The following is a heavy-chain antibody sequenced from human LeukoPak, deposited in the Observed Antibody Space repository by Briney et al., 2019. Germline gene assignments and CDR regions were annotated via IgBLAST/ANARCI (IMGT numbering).Heavy chain of an antibody. CDR1: GGSISSYY. D-gene: IGHD6-13*01. V-gene: IGHV4-59*01. CDR2: IYYSGST. Sequence: SATLSLTCTVSGGSISSYYWSWIRQPPGKGLEWIGYIYYSGSTNYNPSLKSRVTISVDTSKNQFSLKLSSVTAADTAVYYCARGSSWYLYYFDYWGQGTLVTVSS. CDR3: ARGSSWYLYYFDY. J-gene: IGHJ4*02.